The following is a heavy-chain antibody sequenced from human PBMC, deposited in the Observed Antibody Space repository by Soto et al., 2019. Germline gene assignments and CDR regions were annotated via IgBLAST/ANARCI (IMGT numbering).Heavy chain of an antibody. D-gene: IGHD1-26*01. J-gene: IGHJ3*02. CDR2: ISGSGGST. CDR1: GFPFSSYA. CDR3: AKSPRYSGSYYDI. V-gene: IGHV3-23*01. Sequence: GGSLRLSCAASGFPFSSYAMSWVRQAPGKGLEWVSAISGSGGSTYYADSVKGRFTISRDNSKNTLYLQMNSLRAEDTAVYYCAKSPRYSGSYYDIWGQGTMVTVSS.